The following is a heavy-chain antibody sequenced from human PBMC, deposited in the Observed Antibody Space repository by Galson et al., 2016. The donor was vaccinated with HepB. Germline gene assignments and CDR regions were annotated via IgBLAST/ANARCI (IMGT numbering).Heavy chain of an antibody. Sequence: QSGAEVKKPGESLKISCKGFGGTFSNHWIGWLRQMPGRGLEWMGTIYLGDSDTKYSPSFQGQVTISADRSITTAYLQWSSLKSSDSARYFCARHGGGRPVGAIGPFYGLDVWGQGTTVIVSS. D-gene: IGHD1-26*01. CDR1: GGTFSNHW. J-gene: IGHJ6*02. V-gene: IGHV5-51*01. CDR3: ARHGGGRPVGAIGPFYGLDV. CDR2: IYLGDSDT.